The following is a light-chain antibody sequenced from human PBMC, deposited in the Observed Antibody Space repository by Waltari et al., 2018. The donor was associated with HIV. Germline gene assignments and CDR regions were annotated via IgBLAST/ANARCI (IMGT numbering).Light chain of an antibody. V-gene: IGKV3-20*01. J-gene: IGKJ2*03. CDR1: QSVSSSF. CDR3: QQYDTSLGS. CDR2: GAS. Sequence: EVVLTQSPGTLYLSPGERATLSCRASQSVSSSFLAWYQQKPGQAPRLLIYGASNRATGIPDRFSGSGSGTDFTLTINRLEPEYFALYYCQQYDTSLGSFGQGTKLEIK.